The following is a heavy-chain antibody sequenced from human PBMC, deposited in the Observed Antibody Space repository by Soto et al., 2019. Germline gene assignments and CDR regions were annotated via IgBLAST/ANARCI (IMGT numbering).Heavy chain of an antibody. CDR1: GFTFDDFA. J-gene: IGHJ6*03. Sequence: EVQLVESGGGLVQPGRSLRLSCAASGFTFDDFAMHWVRQAPGQGLEWVSGISWNGGSIGYADSVRGRFTISRDNAKKSLNLQMNSLRAEDTALYYCAKESLISSRYYYYYMDVWGKGTTVTVTS. CDR2: ISWNGGSI. D-gene: IGHD2-2*01. V-gene: IGHV3-9*01. CDR3: AKESLISSRYYYYYMDV.